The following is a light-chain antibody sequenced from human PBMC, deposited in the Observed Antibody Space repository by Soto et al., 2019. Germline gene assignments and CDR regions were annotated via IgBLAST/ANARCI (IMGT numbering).Light chain of an antibody. CDR2: WAS. J-gene: IGKJ1*01. CDR1: QSVFCSSNNRNC. CDR3: QQCSSTPRT. V-gene: IGKV4-1*01. Sequence: DIVMTQSPDSLAVSLGERATINCKSSQSVFCSSNNRNCLAWYQQKPGQPPKLLIYWASTRESGVPDRFSGSGSGTDFTLTISSLQAEDVAVYYCQQCSSTPRTFGQGTKVEIK.